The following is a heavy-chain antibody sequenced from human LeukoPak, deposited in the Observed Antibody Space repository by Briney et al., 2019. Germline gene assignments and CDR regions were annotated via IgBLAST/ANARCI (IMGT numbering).Heavy chain of an antibody. CDR1: GFTFSSYA. CDR2: ISGSGGST. CDR3: AKLTFGVVIPGTNWFDP. Sequence: GGSLRLSCAASGFTFSSYAMSWVRQAPGKGLEWASAISGSGGSTYYADSVKGRFTISRDNSKNTLYLQMNSLRAEDTAVYYCAKLTFGVVIPGTNWFDPWGQGTLVTVSS. J-gene: IGHJ5*02. V-gene: IGHV3-23*01. D-gene: IGHD3-3*01.